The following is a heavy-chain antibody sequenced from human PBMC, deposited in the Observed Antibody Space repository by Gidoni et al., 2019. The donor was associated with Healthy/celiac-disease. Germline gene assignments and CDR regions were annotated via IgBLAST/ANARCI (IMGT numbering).Heavy chain of an antibody. D-gene: IGHD6-19*01. CDR3: ARDHAVAATGGVDY. V-gene: IGHV3-48*01. J-gene: IGHJ4*02. CDR2: ISSSSSTI. Sequence: EVQLVESGGGLVQPGWSLRLSCAASGFTFSSYSMNWGRQAPGKGLEWVSYISSSSSTIYYADSVKGRFTISRDKAKNSLYLQMNSLRAEDTAVYYCARDHAVAATGGVDYWGQGTLVTVSS. CDR1: GFTFSSYS.